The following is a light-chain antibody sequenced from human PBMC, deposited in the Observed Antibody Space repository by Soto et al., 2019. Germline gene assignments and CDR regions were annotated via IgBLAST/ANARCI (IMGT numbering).Light chain of an antibody. CDR1: QGISSW. CDR2: AAS. Sequence: DIQMTQSPSSVSASVVDRVTVTFRASQGISSWLAWYQKKPGKAPKLLIYAASSLQSGVPSRFSGSGSGTDFTLTISSLQPEDCAIYFCQQANSFPITCGQGTRLEIK. J-gene: IGKJ5*01. V-gene: IGKV1-12*01. CDR3: QQANSFPIT.